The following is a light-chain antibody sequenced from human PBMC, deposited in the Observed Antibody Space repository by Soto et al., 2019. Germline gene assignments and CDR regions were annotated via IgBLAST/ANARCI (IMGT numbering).Light chain of an antibody. CDR2: DAS. Sequence: EIVLTQSPVTLSLSPGERATLSCRASQSVSNYLAWYQQKPGQAPRHLIYDASKRATDIPARFSGSGSGTDFTLTISSLEPEDFAVYYCQQRSNSFTFGQGTRLEIK. CDR3: QQRSNSFT. CDR1: QSVSNY. V-gene: IGKV3-11*01. J-gene: IGKJ5*01.